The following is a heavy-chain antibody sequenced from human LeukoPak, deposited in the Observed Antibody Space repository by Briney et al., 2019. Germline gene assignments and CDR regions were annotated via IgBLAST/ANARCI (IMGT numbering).Heavy chain of an antibody. J-gene: IGHJ4*02. CDR1: GFTFNSYA. D-gene: IGHD5-24*01. Sequence: GRSLRLSCAASGFTFNSYAIHWVRQAPGKGLEWVANIKQDGSKKSYVDSVKGRFTISRDNAKNSLYLQMNSLRAEDTAIYYCTRVGYIDEGIDYWGQGTLVTVSS. V-gene: IGHV3-7*04. CDR3: TRVGYIDEGIDY. CDR2: IKQDGSKK.